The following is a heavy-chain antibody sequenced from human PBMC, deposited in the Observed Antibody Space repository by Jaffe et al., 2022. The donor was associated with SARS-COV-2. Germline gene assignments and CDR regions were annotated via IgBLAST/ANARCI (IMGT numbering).Heavy chain of an antibody. J-gene: IGHJ6*02. CDR1: GYTFTSYY. V-gene: IGHV1-46*01. CDR2: INPSGGST. CDR3: ARVAAAAGIVRNYYYGMDV. D-gene: IGHD6-13*01. Sequence: QVQLVQSGAEVKKPGASVKVSCKASGYTFTSYYMHWVRQAPGQGLEWMGIINPSGGSTSYAQKFQGRVTMTRDTSTSTVYMELSSLRSEDTAVYYCARVAAAAGIVRNYYYGMDVWGQGTTVTVSS.